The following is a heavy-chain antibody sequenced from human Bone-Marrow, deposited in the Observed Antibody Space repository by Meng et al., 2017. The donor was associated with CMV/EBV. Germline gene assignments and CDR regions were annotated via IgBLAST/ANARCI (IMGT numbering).Heavy chain of an antibody. J-gene: IGHJ4*02. V-gene: IGHV1-18*01. CDR3: ARVSFNWNYEAIDY. CDR1: GYTFTSYG. D-gene: IGHD1-7*01. Sequence: ASVKVSCKASGYTFTSYGISWVRQAPGQGLEWMGWISAYNGNTNYAQKLQGRVTMTTDTSTSTAYMELRSLRSDDTAVYYCARVSFNWNYEAIDYWSQGTLVTVSS. CDR2: ISAYNGNT.